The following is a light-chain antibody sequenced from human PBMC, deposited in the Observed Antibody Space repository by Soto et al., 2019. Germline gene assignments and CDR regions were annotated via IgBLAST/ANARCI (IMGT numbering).Light chain of an antibody. J-gene: IGKJ2*01. CDR3: QQSYSTPYT. CDR2: AAP. Sequence: DIQMTQSPSSLSASVGDRVTITCRASQSIRSYLNWYQQKPGRAPELLIYAAPSLQSGVPSRFSGSGSGTDFTLTISSLQPEDSATYYCQQSYSTPYTFGQGTKLEI. CDR1: QSIRSY. V-gene: IGKV1-39*01.